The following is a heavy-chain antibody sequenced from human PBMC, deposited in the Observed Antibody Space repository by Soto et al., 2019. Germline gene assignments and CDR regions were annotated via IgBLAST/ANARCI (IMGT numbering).Heavy chain of an antibody. V-gene: IGHV3-30*18. CDR3: AKDRVIQLLPIWPDP. Sequence: GGSLRLSCAASGFSFNKYGMHWVRQAPGKGLEWVAYVSSDGSNQYYADSEKGRFTISRDNSKSTLFLQLDSLRVDDTAVYYCAKDRVIQLLPIWPDPWGQGTLVTVSS. D-gene: IGHD2-2*01. J-gene: IGHJ5*02. CDR2: VSSDGSNQ. CDR1: GFSFNKYG.